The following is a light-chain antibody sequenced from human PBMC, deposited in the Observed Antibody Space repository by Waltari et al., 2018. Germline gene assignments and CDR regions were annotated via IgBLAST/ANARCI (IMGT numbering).Light chain of an antibody. CDR3: MQGTYWPYT. V-gene: IGKV2-30*02. CDR2: KVS. CDR1: QNLVHINGNTY. J-gene: IGKJ2*01. Sequence: SNQNLVHINGNTYVMWFHQRPGQSPRCLLYKVSNRESGVPDRVSGSGSDTDFTLKISRVEADDVGVYYCMQGTYWPYTFGQGTRLDIK.